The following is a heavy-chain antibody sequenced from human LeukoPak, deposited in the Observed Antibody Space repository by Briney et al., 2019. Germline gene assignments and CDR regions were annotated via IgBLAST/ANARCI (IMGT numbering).Heavy chain of an antibody. Sequence: SETLSLTCAVYGGSFSGYYWSWIRQPPGKGLEWIGEINHSGSTNYNPSLKSRVTISVDTSKNQFSLKLSSVTAADTAVNYCAFYLVIAAAGTEYWGQGTLVTVSS. D-gene: IGHD6-13*01. CDR3: AFYLVIAAAGTEY. CDR1: GGSFSGYY. J-gene: IGHJ4*02. V-gene: IGHV4-34*01. CDR2: INHSGST.